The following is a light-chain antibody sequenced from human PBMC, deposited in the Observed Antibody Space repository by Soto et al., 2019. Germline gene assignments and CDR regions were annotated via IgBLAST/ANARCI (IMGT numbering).Light chain of an antibody. J-gene: IGKJ1*01. CDR2: GAS. CDR1: QSVSSS. V-gene: IGKV3-20*01. Sequence: EMVLTQSPATLALSPVEMATLSSIFTQSVSSSLAWYQQKPGQAPRLLIYGASTRATGIPDRFSGSGSGTDFTPTISRLEPEDFAVYYCQQYGTSPWKCGQGTKGDI. CDR3: QQYGTSPWK.